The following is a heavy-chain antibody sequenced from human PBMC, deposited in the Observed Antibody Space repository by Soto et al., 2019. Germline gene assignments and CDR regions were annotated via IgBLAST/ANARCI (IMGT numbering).Heavy chain of an antibody. CDR1: GFTFSTYA. CDR3: TTDWTGNTCPCMDV. J-gene: IGHJ6*02. V-gene: IGHV3-23*01. D-gene: IGHD2-8*02. Sequence: EVQLLESGGGLVQPGGSLRLSCTASGFTFSTYAMTWVRQAPGKGLEWVSTISGSDGKTYYADSVRGRFTISRDNYKDTLYLQMNSLPAEDTATYYCTTDWTGNTCPCMDVWGQGTTVTVSS. CDR2: ISGSDGKT.